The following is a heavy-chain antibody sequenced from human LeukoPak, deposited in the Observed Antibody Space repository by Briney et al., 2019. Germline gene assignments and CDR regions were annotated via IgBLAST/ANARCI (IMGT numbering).Heavy chain of an antibody. Sequence: SETLSLTCTVSGGSISSYYWSWIRPPPGKGLEWIGYIYYSGSTNYNPSLKSRVTISVDTSKDQFSLKLSSVTAADTAVYYCARSSTADSSGYYPFDYWGQGTLVTVSS. V-gene: IGHV4-59*01. D-gene: IGHD3-22*01. CDR1: GGSISSYY. CDR2: IYYSGST. J-gene: IGHJ4*02. CDR3: ARSSTADSSGYYPFDY.